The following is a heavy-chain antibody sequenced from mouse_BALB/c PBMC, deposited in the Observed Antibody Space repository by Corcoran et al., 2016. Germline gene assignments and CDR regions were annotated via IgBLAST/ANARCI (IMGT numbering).Heavy chain of an antibody. Sequence: EVQLQQSGPELVKPGASMKISCKASGYSFTGYTMNWVKQSHGKNLEWIGLINPYNGGTSYNQKFKGKATLTVDKSSSTAYMELLSLTSEDSAVYYCARERSTMITGYYAMDYWGQGTSVTVSS. CDR3: ARERSTMITGYYAMDY. CDR1: GYSFTGYT. D-gene: IGHD2-4*01. V-gene: IGHV1-18*01. J-gene: IGHJ4*01. CDR2: INPYNGGT.